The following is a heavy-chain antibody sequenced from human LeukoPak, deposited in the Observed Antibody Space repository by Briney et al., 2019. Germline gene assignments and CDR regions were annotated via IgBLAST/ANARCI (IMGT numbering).Heavy chain of an antibody. J-gene: IGHJ5*02. CDR2: IKYDGSEK. D-gene: IGHD2-8*01. CDR1: GFTFSTYW. CDR3: AREEWWFDA. Sequence: GGSLRLSCAVSGFTFSTYWMSWVRQAPGKGLEWVANIKYDGSEKYYVDSVKGRFTISRDNARNSLYLQMNSLRVEDTAVYYCAREEWWFDAGGQETLVTAS. V-gene: IGHV3-7*01.